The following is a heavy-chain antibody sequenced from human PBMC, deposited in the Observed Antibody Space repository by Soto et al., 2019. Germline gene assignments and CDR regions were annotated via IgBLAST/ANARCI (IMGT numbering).Heavy chain of an antibody. CDR1: GYTFTSYG. Sequence: QVQLVQSGAEVKKPGASVKVSCKASGYTFTSYGISWVRQAPGQGLEWMGWISAYNGNTNYAQKLQGRVTMTTDTSTSKAYMELRSLRSDDTAVYYCARDRAAGYKNYYGMDVWGQGTTVTVSS. CDR3: ARDRAAGYKNYYGMDV. V-gene: IGHV1-18*01. J-gene: IGHJ6*02. CDR2: ISAYNGNT. D-gene: IGHD1-20*01.